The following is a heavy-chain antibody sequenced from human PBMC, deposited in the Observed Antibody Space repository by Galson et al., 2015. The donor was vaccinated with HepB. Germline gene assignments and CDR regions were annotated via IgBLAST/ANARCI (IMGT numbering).Heavy chain of an antibody. D-gene: IGHD1-26*01. CDR2: ISAYNGNT. V-gene: IGHV1-18*01. CDR1: GYTFXSYG. CDR3: ARKPSYSGYLDD. J-gene: IGHJ4*02. Sequence: SVKVSCKAXGYTFXSYGISWVRQAPGQGLEWMGWISAYNGNTNYAQKLQGRVTMTTDTSTSTAYMELRSLRSDDTAVYYCARKPSYSGYLDDWGQGTLVTXSS.